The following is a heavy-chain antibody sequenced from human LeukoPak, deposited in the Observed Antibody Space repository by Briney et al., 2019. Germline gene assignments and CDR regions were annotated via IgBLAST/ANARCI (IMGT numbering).Heavy chain of an antibody. D-gene: IGHD1-26*01. CDR1: GFTLSTYN. Sequence: GGSLRLSCAASGFTLSTYNMNWVRQAPGKGLEWVSSSSGSGGNTYYADSVKGRFIISRDNSKNTLYLQMNSLRAEDTALYYCAEEVGNTYPTFDYWGQGTLVTVSS. CDR2: SSGSGGNT. V-gene: IGHV3-23*01. J-gene: IGHJ4*02. CDR3: AEEVGNTYPTFDY.